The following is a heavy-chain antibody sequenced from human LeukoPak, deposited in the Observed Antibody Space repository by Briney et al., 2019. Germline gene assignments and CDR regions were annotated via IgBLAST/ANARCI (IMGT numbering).Heavy chain of an antibody. V-gene: IGHV4-59*01. CDR1: GGSISSYY. CDR2: IYYSGST. J-gene: IGHJ5*02. Sequence: SETLSPTCTVSGGSISSYYWSWIRQPPGKGLEWIGYIYYSGSTNYNPSLKSRVTISVDTSKNQFSLKLSSVTAADTAVYYCARAGDQNWFDPWGQGTLVTVSS. CDR3: ARAGDQNWFDP. D-gene: IGHD3-16*01.